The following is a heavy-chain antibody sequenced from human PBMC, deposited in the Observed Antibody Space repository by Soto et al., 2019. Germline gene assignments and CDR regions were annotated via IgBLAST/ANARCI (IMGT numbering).Heavy chain of an antibody. CDR2: MNPNSGNT. CDR3: ARTNYDFWGGDAFDI. Sequence: GASVKVSCKASGYTFTCYGISWVRQATGQGLEWMGWMNPNSGNTGYAQKFQGRVTMTRNTSISTAYMELSSLRSEDTAVYYCARTNYDFWGGDAFDIWGQGTMVTVSS. D-gene: IGHD3-3*01. CDR1: GYTFTCYG. V-gene: IGHV1-8*02. J-gene: IGHJ3*02.